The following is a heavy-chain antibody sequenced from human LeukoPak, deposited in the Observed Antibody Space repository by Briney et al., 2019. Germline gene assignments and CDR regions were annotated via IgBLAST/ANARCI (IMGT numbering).Heavy chain of an antibody. D-gene: IGHD3-10*01. Sequence: GGSLRLSCATSGFTFTNCAMNWVRQAPGKGPEWVSSISGSGGTTEDADSVKGRFTISRDNSKNTLHLQMNSLGADDTAVYYCAKGFYGSGLSLSAFDIWGQGTMVTVSS. CDR2: ISGSGGTT. J-gene: IGHJ3*02. CDR1: GFTFTNCA. V-gene: IGHV3-23*01. CDR3: AKGFYGSGLSLSAFDI.